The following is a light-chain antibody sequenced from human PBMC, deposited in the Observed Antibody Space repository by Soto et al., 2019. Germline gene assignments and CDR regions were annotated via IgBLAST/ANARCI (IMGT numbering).Light chain of an antibody. V-gene: IGKV1-6*01. CDR3: LQDYNYPWT. Sequence: ASQMTQSPSSLSASVGDRVTITCRASQDIGNKLGWFQQKPGKAPELLIYAAYNLQSGVPSRFSGSRSGTDFTLTVSSLQPEDCATYYCLQDYNYPWTFGQGTKV. CDR1: QDIGNK. CDR2: AAY. J-gene: IGKJ1*01.